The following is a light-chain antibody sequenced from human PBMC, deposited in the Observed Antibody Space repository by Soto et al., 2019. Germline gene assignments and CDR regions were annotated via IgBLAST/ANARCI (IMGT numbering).Light chain of an antibody. Sequence: EIVLTHSPATLSLSPGTRATLSCRDSQSVSGYLAWHQQKPSQAPRLLIFDPSNRPTGIPARLSGSGSGTDFTLTITSLEPEDLTVYYCNQRSNWLSTFGRGTKV. CDR1: QSVSGY. J-gene: IGKJ4*01. CDR3: NQRSNWLST. CDR2: DPS. V-gene: IGKV3-11*01.